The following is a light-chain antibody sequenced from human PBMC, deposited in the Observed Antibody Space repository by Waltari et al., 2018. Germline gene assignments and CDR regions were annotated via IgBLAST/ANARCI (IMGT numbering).Light chain of an antibody. CDR1: QSLVQTDGNTY. CDR3: MQGSHWPRT. CDR2: KSY. Sequence: DVVMTQSPLSLPITLGQPASISCRSSQSLVQTDGNTYLNWFQQRPGQPPRRLIYKSYRRESVVPDRCSGSGSRTDFTRKISRVEAEDVGGYYCMQGSHWPRTFGQVTELEF. V-gene: IGKV2-30*02. J-gene: IGKJ2*01.